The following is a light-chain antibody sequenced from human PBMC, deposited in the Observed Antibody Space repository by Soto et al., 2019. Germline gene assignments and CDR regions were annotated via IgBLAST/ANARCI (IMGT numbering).Light chain of an antibody. V-gene: IGKV3-20*01. CDR1: QSVSSSY. J-gene: IGKJ2*01. CDR3: QQYGSSPYT. CDR2: DAS. Sequence: EIVLTQSPGTLSLSPGERATLSCRASQSVSSSYLAWYQQKPGQAPRLLIYDASSRATGIPDRFSGSGSGTDINLTISRLEPEEFAVDFCQQYGSSPYTVGQGTKLEI.